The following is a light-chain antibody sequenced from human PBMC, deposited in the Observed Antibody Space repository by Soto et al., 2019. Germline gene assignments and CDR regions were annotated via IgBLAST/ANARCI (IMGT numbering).Light chain of an antibody. Sequence: QSALSQPASVSGSPGQSITISCTGTSNDVGTYNYVSWYQQHPGKAPKLIIYDVITRPSGVSDRFSGSKSGSAASLTISGRQAEDEADYYCSSYTSSTTLIFGGGTKLTVL. CDR2: DVI. V-gene: IGLV2-14*01. CDR3: SSYTSSTTLI. J-gene: IGLJ2*01. CDR1: SNDVGTYNY.